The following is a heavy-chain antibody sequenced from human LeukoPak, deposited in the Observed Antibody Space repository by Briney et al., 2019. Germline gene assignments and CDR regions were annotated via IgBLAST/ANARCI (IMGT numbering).Heavy chain of an antibody. CDR2: IYYSGST. CDR3: ARASRWNQIYYNYGMDV. J-gene: IGHJ6*02. CDR1: GGSISSYY. Sequence: SETLSLTCTVSGGSISSYYWSWIRQPPGKGLEWIGYIYYSGSTNYNPSLKSRVTISVDTSKNQFSLKLSSVTAADTAVYYCARASRWNQIYYNYGMDVWGQGTTVTVSS. V-gene: IGHV4-59*01. D-gene: IGHD1-1*01.